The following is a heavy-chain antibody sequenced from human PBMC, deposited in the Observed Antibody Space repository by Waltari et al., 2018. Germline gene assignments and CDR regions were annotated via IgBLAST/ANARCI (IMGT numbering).Heavy chain of an antibody. D-gene: IGHD6-25*01. V-gene: IGHV4-61*09. Sequence: QVQLQESGPGLVKPSQTLSLTCTVSGGSISSGSYYWSWIRQPAGKGLEWIGYIYTSGSTNYNPSLKSRVTISVDTSKNQFSLKLSSVTAADTAVYYCAVYSSEAFDIWGQGTMVTVSS. CDR2: IYTSGST. CDR3: AVYSSEAFDI. CDR1: GGSISSGSYY. J-gene: IGHJ3*02.